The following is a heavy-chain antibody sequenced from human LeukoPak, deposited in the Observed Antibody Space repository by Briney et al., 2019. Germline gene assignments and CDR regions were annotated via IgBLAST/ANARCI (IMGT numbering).Heavy chain of an antibody. D-gene: IGHD2-2*01. V-gene: IGHV3-7*01. CDR2: INEDGSEI. CDR1: RFIFRVYW. CDR3: VRDCYGPNDY. J-gene: IGHJ4*02. Sequence: GGSLRLSCVGSRFIFRVYWMTWVRQAPGKGVEWVANINEDGSEIYYVDSVKGRFTISRDNAKNSLHLQLNILRVEDTAVYYCVRDCYGPNDYWGQGTLVTVSS.